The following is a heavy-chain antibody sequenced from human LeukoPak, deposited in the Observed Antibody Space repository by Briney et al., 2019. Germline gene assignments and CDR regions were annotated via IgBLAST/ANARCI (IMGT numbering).Heavy chain of an antibody. Sequence: GGSLRLSCAASGFTFSNYEMSWVRQAPGKGLVWVSRINSDGSSTSYADSVKGRFTISRDNAKNTLYLQMNSLRAEDTAVYYCARGEYDYVWGSYPQSDYWGQGTLVTVSS. J-gene: IGHJ4*02. CDR2: INSDGSST. CDR1: GFTFSNYE. CDR3: ARGEYDYVWGSYPQSDY. V-gene: IGHV3-74*01. D-gene: IGHD3-16*02.